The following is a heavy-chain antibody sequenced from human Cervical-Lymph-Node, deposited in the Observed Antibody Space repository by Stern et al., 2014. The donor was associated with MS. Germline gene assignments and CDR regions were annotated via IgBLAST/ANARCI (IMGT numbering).Heavy chain of an antibody. D-gene: IGHD5-12*01. CDR2: ISTGNYT. CDR3: ARVFLSGYDSH. J-gene: IGHJ4*02. CDR1: GFTLSDYY. Sequence: VQLVESGGDLVKPGGSLRLSCAASGFTLSDYYMSWIRQAPGKGLEWVSYISTGNYTNYADSVKGRFTISRDNAKNSLYLQMNSLRAEDTAVYYCARVFLSGYDSHWGQGTLVTVSS. V-gene: IGHV3-11*06.